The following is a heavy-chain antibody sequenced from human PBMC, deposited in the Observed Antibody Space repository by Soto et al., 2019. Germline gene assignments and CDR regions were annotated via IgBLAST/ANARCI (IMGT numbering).Heavy chain of an antibody. CDR1: GFTFSNYW. Sequence: VGSLRLSCAASGFTFSNYWMSWVRQAPGKGLEWVANIKQDGSEKYYVDSVKGRFTLSRDNAQNSLQLQMNSLRAEDTAIYFCARVAYGNGWIFDHWGQGTLVTVSS. CDR2: IKQDGSEK. CDR3: ARVAYGNGWIFDH. V-gene: IGHV3-7*01. J-gene: IGHJ4*01. D-gene: IGHD6-19*01.